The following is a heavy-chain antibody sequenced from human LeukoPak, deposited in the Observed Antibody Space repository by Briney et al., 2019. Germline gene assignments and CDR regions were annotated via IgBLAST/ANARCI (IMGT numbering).Heavy chain of an antibody. J-gene: IGHJ4*02. CDR2: IYPADSNT. Sequence: GESLKISCKGSGYSFTNYWIGWVRQMPGKGLEWMGIIYPADSNTRYSPSFQGQVTISADKSISTAYLQWSSLTASGTAMYYCASSYSSGWFFDYWGREPWSPSPQ. D-gene: IGHD6-19*01. CDR3: ASSYSSGWFFDY. CDR1: GYSFTNYW. V-gene: IGHV5-51*01.